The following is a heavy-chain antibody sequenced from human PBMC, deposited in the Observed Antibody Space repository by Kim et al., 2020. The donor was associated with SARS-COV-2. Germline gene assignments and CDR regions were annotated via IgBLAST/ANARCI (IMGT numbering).Heavy chain of an antibody. V-gene: IGHV1-2*02. CDR2: IDPNSGGT. CDR1: GYTFTDYY. CDR3: SKSRAFEY. D-gene: IGHD1-26*01. J-gene: IGHJ4*02. Sequence: ASVKVSCKTSGYTFTDYYMHWVRQAPGQGLEWMGWIDPNSGGTRFSQKFQGRVNVTRDTAISTAYMELSGLRSDDTAVYYCSKSRAFEYWGQGTLVTVSS.